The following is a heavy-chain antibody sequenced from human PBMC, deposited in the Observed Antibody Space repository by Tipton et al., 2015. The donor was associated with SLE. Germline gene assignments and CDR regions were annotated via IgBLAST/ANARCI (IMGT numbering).Heavy chain of an antibody. CDR2: IKQDGSEK. J-gene: IGHJ4*02. V-gene: IGHV3-7*01. CDR1: GFTFSSYW. CDR3: ARGEGDFWSGGVDY. Sequence: GSLRLSCAASGFTFSSYWMSWVRQAPGKGLEWVANIKQDGSEKYYVDSVKGRFTISRDNAKNSLYLQMNSLRAEDTAVYYCARGEGDFWSGGVDYWGQGTLVTVSS. D-gene: IGHD3-3*01.